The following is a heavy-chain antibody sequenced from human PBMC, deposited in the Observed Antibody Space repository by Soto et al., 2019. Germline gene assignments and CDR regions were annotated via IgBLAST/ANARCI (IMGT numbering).Heavy chain of an antibody. CDR2: ISGNGGST. J-gene: IGHJ6*02. CDR1: GFTFSSHV. Sequence: GGSLRLSCAASGFTFSSHVMNWVRQAPGKGLEWVAAISGNGGSTYYADSVKGRFTISRDNSKNTLYLQMNSLRAEDTAVYYCAKDARATYGMDVWGQGTTVTVSS. V-gene: IGHV3-23*01. CDR3: AKDARATYGMDV.